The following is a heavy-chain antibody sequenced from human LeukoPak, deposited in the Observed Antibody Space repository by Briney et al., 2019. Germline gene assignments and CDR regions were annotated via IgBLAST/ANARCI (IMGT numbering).Heavy chain of an antibody. J-gene: IGHJ4*02. Sequence: ASVKVSCNASGYTFTGYYMHWVRQAPGQGLEWMGWINPNSGGTNYAQKFQGRVTMTRDTSISTAYMELSRLRSDDTAVYYCAIDCSGGSCLPPFDYWGQGTLVTVSS. V-gene: IGHV1-2*02. CDR3: AIDCSGGSCLPPFDY. D-gene: IGHD2-15*01. CDR1: GYTFTGYY. CDR2: INPNSGGT.